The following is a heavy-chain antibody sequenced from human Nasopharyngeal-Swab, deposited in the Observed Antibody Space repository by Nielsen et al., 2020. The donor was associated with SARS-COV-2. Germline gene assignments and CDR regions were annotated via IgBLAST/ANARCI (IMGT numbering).Heavy chain of an antibody. J-gene: IGHJ6*02. CDR3: AKDRDSGDDSDDYYHYYGMDV. CDR1: GFTFSTYT. Sequence: GESLKISCAASGFTFSTYTMNWVRQDPGKGLEWVSSISGSSAYIWYADSVKGRFTISRDNSKNTVSLQMNSLRAEDTAIYYCAKDRDSGDDSDDYYHYYGMDVWGQGTTVTVSS. CDR2: ISGSSAYI. V-gene: IGHV3-23*01. D-gene: IGHD5-12*01.